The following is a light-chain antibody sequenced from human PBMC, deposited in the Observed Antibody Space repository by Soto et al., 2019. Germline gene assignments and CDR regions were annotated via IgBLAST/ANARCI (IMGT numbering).Light chain of an antibody. CDR1: QSVSSN. Sequence: EIVMTQSPATLSVSPGERATLSCRASQSVSSNLAWYQQKPGQAPRLLIYGASTRATGIPARFSGSGSGTEFTLTISSLQSVDFTVYYCQQYNNLPRTFGQGSKVDMK. V-gene: IGKV3-15*01. J-gene: IGKJ1*01. CDR2: GAS. CDR3: QQYNNLPRT.